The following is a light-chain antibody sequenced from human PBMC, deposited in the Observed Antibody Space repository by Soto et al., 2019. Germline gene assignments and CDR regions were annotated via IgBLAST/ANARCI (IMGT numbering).Light chain of an antibody. CDR1: SSDVGGYNY. J-gene: IGLJ1*01. Sequence: QSVLTQPASVSGSPGQSIAISCTGTSSDVGGYNYVSWYQQHPGKAPKLMIYDVSNRPSGVSNRFSGSKSGNTASLTISGLQAEGEADYYCCSYTTSSTYVFGTGTKVT. CDR3: CSYTTSSTYV. V-gene: IGLV2-14*03. CDR2: DVS.